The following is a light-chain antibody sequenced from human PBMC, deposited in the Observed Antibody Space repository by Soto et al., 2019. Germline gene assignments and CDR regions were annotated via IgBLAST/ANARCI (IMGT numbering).Light chain of an antibody. CDR3: QSYDSSLSGYVV. CDR1: SSNIGAGYD. CDR2: GNS. J-gene: IGLJ2*01. V-gene: IGLV1-40*01. Sequence: QSALTQPPSVSGAPGQRVTISCTGSSSNIGAGYDVHWYQQLPGTAPKLLIYGNSNRPSGVPDRFSGSKSGTSASLAITGGPGEDEADYYCQSYDSSLSGYVVFGGGTKLTVL.